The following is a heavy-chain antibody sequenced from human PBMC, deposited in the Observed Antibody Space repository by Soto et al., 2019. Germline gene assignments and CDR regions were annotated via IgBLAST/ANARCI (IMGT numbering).Heavy chain of an antibody. J-gene: IGHJ6*02. CDR1: GFTFSSYA. V-gene: IGHV3-30-3*01. Sequence: GGSLRLSCAASGFTFSSYAMHWVRQAPGKGLEWVAVISYDGSNKYYTDSVKGRFTIPRDNSKNTLYLQMNSLRVEDTAVYFCARDGMDVWGQGTPVTVYS. CDR3: ARDGMDV. CDR2: ISYDGSNK.